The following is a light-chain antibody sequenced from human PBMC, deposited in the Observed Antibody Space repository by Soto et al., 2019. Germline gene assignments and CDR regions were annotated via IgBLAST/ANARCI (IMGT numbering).Light chain of an antibody. CDR2: GVS. CDR3: QQYDSSYT. V-gene: IGKV3-20*01. J-gene: IGKJ2*01. Sequence: EIVLTQSPGTLSLSPGERASLSCRASQSVSSNYLAWYQQKPGQAPRLLLYGVSSRATGIPDRFSGSGSGTDFTLTISRLEPEDFAVYYCQQYDSSYTFGQGTKLEIK. CDR1: QSVSSNY.